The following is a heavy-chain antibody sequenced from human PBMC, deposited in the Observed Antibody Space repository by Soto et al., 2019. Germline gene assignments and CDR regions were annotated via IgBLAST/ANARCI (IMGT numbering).Heavy chain of an antibody. CDR1: GGTFSSYA. CDR3: ARDILTGYYWGDYYYYGMDV. Sequence: QVQLVQSGAEVKKPGSSVKVSCKASGGTFSSYAISWVRQAPGQGLEWMGGIIPIFGTANYAQKFQGRVTITADESTSTAYMELSSLRSEDTAVYYCARDILTGYYWGDYYYYGMDVWGQGTTDTVSS. J-gene: IGHJ6*02. D-gene: IGHD3-9*01. CDR2: IIPIFGTA. V-gene: IGHV1-69*01.